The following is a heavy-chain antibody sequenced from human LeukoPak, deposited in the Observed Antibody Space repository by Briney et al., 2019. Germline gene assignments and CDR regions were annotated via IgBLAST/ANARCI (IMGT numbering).Heavy chain of an antibody. CDR1: GFTFSSYW. D-gene: IGHD3-10*01. CDR2: IYSGGST. V-gene: IGHV3-53*01. J-gene: IGHJ3*02. Sequence: GGSLRLSCVGSGFTFSSYWMSWVRQAPGKGLEWVSVIYSGGSTYYADSVKGRFTISRDNSKNTLYLQMNSLRAEDTAVYYCARAGLLWFGEHAFDIWGQGTMVTVSS. CDR3: ARAGLLWFGEHAFDI.